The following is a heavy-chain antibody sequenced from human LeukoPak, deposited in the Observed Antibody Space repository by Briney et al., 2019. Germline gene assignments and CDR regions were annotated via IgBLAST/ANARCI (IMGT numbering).Heavy chain of an antibody. J-gene: IGHJ3*02. V-gene: IGHV1-2*02. Sequence: ASVKVSCKASGYTFTGYYMHWVRQAPGQGLEWMGWINPNSGGTNYAQKFQGRVTMTRDTSISTAYMELSRLRSDDTAVYYCARADTYYYDSSGYFAFDIWGQGTMVTVSS. CDR3: ARADTYYYDSSGYFAFDI. CDR1: GYTFTGYY. CDR2: INPNSGGT. D-gene: IGHD3-22*01.